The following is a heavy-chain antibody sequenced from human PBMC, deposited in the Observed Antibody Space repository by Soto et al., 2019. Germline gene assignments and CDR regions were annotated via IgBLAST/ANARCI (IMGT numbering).Heavy chain of an antibody. CDR1: GYTFTSYD. J-gene: IGHJ4*02. Sequence: QVQLVQSGAEVKKPGASVKVSCKASGYTFTSYDINWVRQATGQGLEWMGWMHPNSGNTGYAQKFQGRXXMXRSXSISTAYMELKSLRSEDTAVYYCARVERISGELDYWGQGTLVTVSS. CDR3: ARVERISGELDY. V-gene: IGHV1-8*01. CDR2: MHPNSGNT. D-gene: IGHD3-16*01.